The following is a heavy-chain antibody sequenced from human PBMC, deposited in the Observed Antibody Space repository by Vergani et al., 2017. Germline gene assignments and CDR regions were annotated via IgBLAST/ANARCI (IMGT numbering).Heavy chain of an antibody. CDR1: GVTVSSNY. Sequence: EVQLVESGGGLVQPGGSLRLSCAASGVTVSSNYMSWVRQAPGKGLEWVSVIYSGGNTYYAYSVKRRLIISRDNSKTTLYLQMNSLRAEDTAVYYCARGWSTAVAGLFDYWGQGTLVSVAS. J-gene: IGHJ4*02. CDR3: ARGWSTAVAGLFDY. V-gene: IGHV3-66*02. D-gene: IGHD6-19*01. CDR2: IYSGGNT.